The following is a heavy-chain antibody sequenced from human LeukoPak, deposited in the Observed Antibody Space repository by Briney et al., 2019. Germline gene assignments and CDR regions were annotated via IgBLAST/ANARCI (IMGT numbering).Heavy chain of an antibody. CDR2: IKSKTDGGTT. CDR3: TTERGFYYYYYYMDV. J-gene: IGHJ6*03. CDR1: GFTFSSYS. V-gene: IGHV3-15*01. Sequence: GGSLRLSCAASGFTFSSYSMNWVRQAPGKGLEWVGRIKSKTDGGTTDYAAPVKGRFTISRDDSKNTLYLQMNSLKTEDTAVYYCTTERGFYYYYYYMDVWGKGTTVTVSS. D-gene: IGHD3-10*01.